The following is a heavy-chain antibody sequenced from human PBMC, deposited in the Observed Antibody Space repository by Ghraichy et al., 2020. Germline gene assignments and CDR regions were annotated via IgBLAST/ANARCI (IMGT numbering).Heavy chain of an antibody. D-gene: IGHD2-15*01. CDR3: ARGWWGGYAFDI. Sequence: SETLSLTCTVSGGSISSYYWSWIRQPPGKGLEWIGYIYYSGSTNYNPSLKSRVTISVDTSKNQFSLKLSSVTAADTAVYYCARGWWGGYAFDIWGQGTMVTVSS. V-gene: IGHV4-59*01. J-gene: IGHJ3*02. CDR1: GGSISSYY. CDR2: IYYSGST.